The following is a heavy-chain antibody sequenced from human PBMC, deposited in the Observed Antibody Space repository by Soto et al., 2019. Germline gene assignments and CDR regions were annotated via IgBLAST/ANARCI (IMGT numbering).Heavy chain of an antibody. J-gene: IGHJ4*02. D-gene: IGHD5-18*01. V-gene: IGHV3-23*01. CDR3: AKDLGGYSYGYSFDY. CDR2: ISGSGGST. CDR1: GFTFSSYA. Sequence: GGSLRLSCAASGFTFSSYAMSWVRQAPGKGLEWVSAISGSGGSTYYADSVKGRFTISRDNSKNTLYLQMNSLRAEDTAVYYCAKDLGGYSYGYSFDYWGQGTLGTVSS.